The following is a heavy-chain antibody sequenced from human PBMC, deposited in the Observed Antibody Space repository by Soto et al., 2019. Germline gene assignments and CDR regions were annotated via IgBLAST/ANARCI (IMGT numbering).Heavy chain of an antibody. CDR1: GGSISSYY. J-gene: IGHJ4*02. Sequence: SETLSLTCTVSGGSISSYYWSWIRQPPGKGLEWIGYIYYSGSTNYNPSLKSRVTISVDTSKNQFSLKLSSVTAADTAVYYCARVLPSSGYTHDYRGQGTLVTVSS. CDR2: IYYSGST. V-gene: IGHV4-59*01. CDR3: ARVLPSSGYTHDY. D-gene: IGHD3-22*01.